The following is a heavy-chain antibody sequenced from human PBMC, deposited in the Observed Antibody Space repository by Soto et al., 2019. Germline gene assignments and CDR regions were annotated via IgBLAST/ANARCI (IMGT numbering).Heavy chain of an antibody. D-gene: IGHD2-8*02. CDR3: ARDSTAGGGDYYYYGMGV. CDR1: GGSISSGDYY. Sequence: PSETLSLTCTVSGGSISSGDYYWSWIRQPPGKGLEWIGYIYYSGSTYYNPSLKSRVTISVDTSKNQFSLKLSSVTAADTAVYYCARDSTAGGGDYYYYGMGVWGQGTTVTVSS. J-gene: IGHJ6*02. CDR2: IYYSGST. V-gene: IGHV4-30-4*01.